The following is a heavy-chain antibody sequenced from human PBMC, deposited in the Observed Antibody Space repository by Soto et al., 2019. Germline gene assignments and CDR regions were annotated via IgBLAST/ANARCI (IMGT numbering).Heavy chain of an antibody. V-gene: IGHV1-69*13. CDR1: GGTFSSYA. D-gene: IGHD5-12*01. CDR2: IIPIFGTA. CDR3: ARVATYLRTYYYYGMDV. Sequence: ASVKVSCKASGGTFSSYAISWVRQAPGQGLEWMGGIIPIFGTANYAQKFQGRVTITADESTSTAYMELSSLRSEDTAVYYCARVATYLRTYYYYGMDVWGQGTTVTVSS. J-gene: IGHJ6*02.